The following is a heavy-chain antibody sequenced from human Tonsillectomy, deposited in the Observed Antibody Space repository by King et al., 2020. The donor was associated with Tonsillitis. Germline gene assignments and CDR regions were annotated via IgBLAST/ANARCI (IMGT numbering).Heavy chain of an antibody. Sequence: VQLVQSGGGVVQPGRSLTLSCAASGFTFNAYGLHWVRQAPGKGLEWVAVVSSDGSNKYYVESVKGRFTISRDNSENTLYLQMNSLRPEDTAVYYCAKDYYRGHSWYFFDSWGQGTLVTVSP. CDR2: VSSDGSNK. J-gene: IGHJ4*02. V-gene: IGHV3-30*18. CDR1: GFTFNAYG. CDR3: AKDYYRGHSWYFFDS. D-gene: IGHD6-13*01.